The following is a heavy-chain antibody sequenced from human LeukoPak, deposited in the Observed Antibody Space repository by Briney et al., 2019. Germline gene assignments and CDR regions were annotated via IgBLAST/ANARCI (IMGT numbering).Heavy chain of an antibody. Sequence: PGGSLRLSYAASGFTFSSYWMSWVRQAPGKGLEWVANIKQDGSQRNYVDSVKGRFTISRDNAKNSLYLQMNSLRVEDTAVYYCARDSPFGGNWGQGTLVTVSS. J-gene: IGHJ4*02. D-gene: IGHD1-26*01. CDR3: ARDSPFGGN. CDR1: GFTFSSYW. V-gene: IGHV3-7*01. CDR2: IKQDGSQR.